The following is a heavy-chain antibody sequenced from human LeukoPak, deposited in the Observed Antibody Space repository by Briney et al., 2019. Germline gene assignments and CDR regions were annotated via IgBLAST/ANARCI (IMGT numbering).Heavy chain of an antibody. V-gene: IGHV1-46*01. J-gene: IGHJ4*02. CDR3: ASGGVRGVMIRGRGYFDY. CDR2: INPSGGST. CDR1: GYTFTSYY. Sequence: ASVKVSCKASGYTFTSYYMHWVRQAPGQGLEWMGIINPSGGSTSYAQKFQGRVTMTRDTFISTAYMELSRLRSDDTAVYYCASGGVRGVMIRGRGYFDYWGQGTLVTVSS. D-gene: IGHD3-10*01.